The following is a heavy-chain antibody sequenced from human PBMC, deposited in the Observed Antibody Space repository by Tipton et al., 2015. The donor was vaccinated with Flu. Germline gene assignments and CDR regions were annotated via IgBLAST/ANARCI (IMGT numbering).Heavy chain of an antibody. Sequence: TLSLTCTVSGGSISGYYWTWIRQAPGKGLEWIGYIYYSGSTNYNPSLKSRVTISVDTSKNQFSLKLSSVTAADTAVYYCATGYRGGGNRYYFDYWGQGTLVTVSS. CDR3: ATGYRGGGNRYYFDY. J-gene: IGHJ4*02. V-gene: IGHV4-59*01. CDR1: GGSISGYY. CDR2: IYYSGST. D-gene: IGHD4-23*01.